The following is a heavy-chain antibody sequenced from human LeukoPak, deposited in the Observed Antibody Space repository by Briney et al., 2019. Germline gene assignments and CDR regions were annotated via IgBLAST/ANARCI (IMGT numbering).Heavy chain of an antibody. CDR1: GGSISSGGYS. D-gene: IGHD4-17*01. V-gene: IGHV4-30-4*07. CDR2: FFYTGNT. CDR3: ARDWEYGDYRY. Sequence: PSETLSLTCAVSGGSISSGGYSWSWIRQPPGKGLEWIGYFFYTGNTYYNPSLKSRVTISLDTSENQFSLKLSSVTAADTAVYYCARDWEYGDYRYWGQGTLVTVSS. J-gene: IGHJ4*02.